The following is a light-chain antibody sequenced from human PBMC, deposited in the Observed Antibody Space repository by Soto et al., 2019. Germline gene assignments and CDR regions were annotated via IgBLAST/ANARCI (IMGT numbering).Light chain of an antibody. Sequence: QLVLTQPPSVSGAPGQRVTISCTGSSSNIGAGYDVHWYQQLPGTAPKLLIYGNSNRPSGVPDRFSGSKSGTSASLAITGLQAEDEADYYCQSYDSSLGGSNVFGTGTKLTVL. CDR1: SSNIGAGYD. CDR2: GNS. CDR3: QSYDSSLGGSNV. V-gene: IGLV1-40*01. J-gene: IGLJ1*01.